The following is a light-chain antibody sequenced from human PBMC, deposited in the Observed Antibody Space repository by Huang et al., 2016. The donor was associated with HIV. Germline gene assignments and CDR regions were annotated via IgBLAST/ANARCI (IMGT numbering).Light chain of an antibody. V-gene: IGKV3-15*01. Sequence: EVVMTQSPATLSVFPGERATLSCRASQSVGSNLALYQQKPGQAPRLLIYGASTRATGIPARFSGSGSETEFTLTITSLQSEDFAVYYCQQYNNWPPLTFGGGTEVEIK. CDR2: GAS. CDR1: QSVGSN. CDR3: QQYNNWPPLT. J-gene: IGKJ4*01.